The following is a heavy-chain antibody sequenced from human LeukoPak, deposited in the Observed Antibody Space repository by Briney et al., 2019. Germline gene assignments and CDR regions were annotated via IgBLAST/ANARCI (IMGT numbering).Heavy chain of an antibody. D-gene: IGHD3-22*01. CDR3: ARVGSAYYYDSSGYYGY. CDR2: INPNSGGT. CDR1: GYTFTGYY. J-gene: IGHJ4*02. V-gene: IGHV1-2*06. Sequence: ASVKVSCKASGYTFTGYYMHWVRQAPGQGLEWMGRINPNSGGTNYAQKFQGRVTMTRGTSISTAYMELSRLRSDDTAVYYCARVGSAYYYDSSGYYGYWGQGTLVTVSS.